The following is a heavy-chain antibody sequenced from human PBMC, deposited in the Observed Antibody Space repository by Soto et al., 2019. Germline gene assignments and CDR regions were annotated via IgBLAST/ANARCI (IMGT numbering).Heavy chain of an antibody. V-gene: IGHV1-18*01. D-gene: IGHD3-3*01. Sequence: ASLEVSCKASGYTFTCYGISWVRQAPGQGLEWMGWISAYNGNTNYAQKLQGRVTMTTDTSTSTAYMELRSLRSDDTAVYYCARWIDEFWSGYLTYYFDYWGQGTLVTVSS. CDR3: ARWIDEFWSGYLTYYFDY. CDR1: GYTFTCYG. CDR2: ISAYNGNT. J-gene: IGHJ4*02.